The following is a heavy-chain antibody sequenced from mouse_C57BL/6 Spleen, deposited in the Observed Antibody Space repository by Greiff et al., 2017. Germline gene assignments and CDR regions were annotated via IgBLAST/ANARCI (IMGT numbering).Heavy chain of an antibody. CDR1: GFTFSDYG. V-gene: IGHV5-17*01. CDR2: ISSGSSTI. CDR3: ARDYYGRMDY. Sequence: DVKLVASGGGLVKPGGSLKLSCAASGFTFSDYGMHWVRQAPEKGLEWVAYISSGSSTIYYADTVKGRFTISRDNAKNTLFLQMTSLRSEDTAMYYCARDYYGRMDYWGQGTSVTVSS. J-gene: IGHJ4*01. D-gene: IGHD1-1*01.